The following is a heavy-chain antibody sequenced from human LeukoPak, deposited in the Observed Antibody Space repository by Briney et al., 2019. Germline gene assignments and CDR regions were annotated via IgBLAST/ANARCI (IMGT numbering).Heavy chain of an antibody. D-gene: IGHD2-21*02. Sequence: SETLSLTCAVSGGSISSNSYYWGWIRQPPGKGLEWIGSIYYSGSTYYNPSLKSRVTISVDTSKNQFSLKLSSVTAADTAVYYCARGAYCGGDCYSRFSYWGQGTLVTVSS. J-gene: IGHJ4*02. CDR3: ARGAYCGGDCYSRFSY. CDR1: GGSISSNSYY. CDR2: IYYSGST. V-gene: IGHV4-39*07.